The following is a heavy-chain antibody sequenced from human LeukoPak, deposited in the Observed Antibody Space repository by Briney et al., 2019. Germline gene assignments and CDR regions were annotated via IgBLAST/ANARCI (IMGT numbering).Heavy chain of an antibody. CDR3: ARGSEYCSSTSCYSNWFDP. CDR1: GGSISSYY. CDR2: IYYSGST. V-gene: IGHV4-59*01. Sequence: SETLSLTCTVSGGSISSYYWSWIRQPLGKGLEWIGYIYYSGSTNYNPSLKSRVTISVDTSKNQFSLKLSSVTAADTAVYYCARGSEYCSSTSCYSNWFDPWGQGTLVTVSS. J-gene: IGHJ5*02. D-gene: IGHD2-2*01.